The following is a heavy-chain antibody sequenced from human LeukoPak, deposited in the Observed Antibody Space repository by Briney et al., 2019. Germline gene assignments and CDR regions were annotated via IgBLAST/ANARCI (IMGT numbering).Heavy chain of an antibody. CDR1: GGTFSSYA. CDR2: IIPIFGTA. CDR3: ARSRYSYGYLGGGLCDY. Sequence: ASVKVSCKASGGTFSSYAISWVRQAPGQGLEWMGGIIPIFGTANYAQKFQGRVTSTTDESTSTAYMELSSLRSEDTAVYYCARSRYSYGYLGGGLCDYWGQGALVTVSS. J-gene: IGHJ4*02. D-gene: IGHD5-18*01. V-gene: IGHV1-69*05.